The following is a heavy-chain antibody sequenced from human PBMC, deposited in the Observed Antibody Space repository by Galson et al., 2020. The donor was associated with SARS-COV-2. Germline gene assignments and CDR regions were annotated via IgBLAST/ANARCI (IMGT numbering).Heavy chain of an antibody. CDR1: TFTFSDYA. CDR2: IGDTGDNT. J-gene: IGHJ6*02. Sequence: GGSLRLSCAASTFTFSDYAMSWVRQAPGKGLEWVSGIGDTGDNTFFADSVKGRFTISRDNSKDTLYLQMNSLRTEDTAVYYCARDYCTRGVCHAGGMDVCGQGTTVTVSS. CDR3: ARDYCTRGVCHAGGMDV. D-gene: IGHD2-8*02. V-gene: IGHV3-23*01.